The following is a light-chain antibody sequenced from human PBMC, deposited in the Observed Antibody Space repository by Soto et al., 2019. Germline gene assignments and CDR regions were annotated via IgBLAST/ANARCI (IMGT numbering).Light chain of an antibody. CDR1: QSISTW. V-gene: IGKV1-5*01. J-gene: IGKJ2*01. CDR3: QQYTYYPYT. Sequence: DIQMTQSPSTLSASVGDRVTITCRASQSISTWLAWYHQKPGKAPKLLISSASSLESGVPSRFSGSGSGTKYPLAISRLQPDDFATNYCQQYTYYPYTLGEGTKLEI. CDR2: SAS.